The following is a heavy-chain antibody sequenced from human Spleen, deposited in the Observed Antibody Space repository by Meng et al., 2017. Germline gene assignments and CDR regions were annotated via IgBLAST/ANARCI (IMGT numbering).Heavy chain of an antibody. CDR3: AREGGRVAGAATDAFDI. V-gene: IGHV1-18*01. D-gene: IGHD6-19*01. Sequence: ASVTVSCKASGYTFTSYGISWWRQAPGQGLEWMEWISAYNGNTNYAQKLQGRVTMTTDTSTSTAYMELRSLRSDDTAVYYCAREGGRVAGAATDAFDIWGQGTMVTVSS. CDR1: GYTFTSYG. CDR2: ISAYNGNT. J-gene: IGHJ3*02.